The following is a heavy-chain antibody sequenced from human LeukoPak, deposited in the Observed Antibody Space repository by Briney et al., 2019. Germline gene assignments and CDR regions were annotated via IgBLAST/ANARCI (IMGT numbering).Heavy chain of an antibody. V-gene: IGHV1-69*13. CDR1: GGTFSSYA. CDR3: ARLEITTVTTSDY. D-gene: IGHD4-17*01. Sequence: SVKVSCKASGGTFSSYAISSVRQAPGQGLEWMGRIIPIFGTANYAQKFQGRVTITADESTSTAYMELSSLRSEDTAVYYCARLEITTVTTSDYWGQGTLVTVSS. CDR2: IIPIFGTA. J-gene: IGHJ4*02.